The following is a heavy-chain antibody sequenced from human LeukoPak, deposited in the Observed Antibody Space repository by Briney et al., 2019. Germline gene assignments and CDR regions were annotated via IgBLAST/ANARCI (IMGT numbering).Heavy chain of an antibody. Sequence: ASVKVSCKASGYTFTCYDINWVRQATGQGLEWMGWMNPNSGNTGYAQKFQGRVTMTRNTSISTAYMELSSLRSEGTAVYYCARGIGYCSSTSCYTDYWGQGTLVTVSS. CDR1: GYTFTCYD. D-gene: IGHD2-2*02. CDR3: ARGIGYCSSTSCYTDY. CDR2: MNPNSGNT. V-gene: IGHV1-8*01. J-gene: IGHJ4*02.